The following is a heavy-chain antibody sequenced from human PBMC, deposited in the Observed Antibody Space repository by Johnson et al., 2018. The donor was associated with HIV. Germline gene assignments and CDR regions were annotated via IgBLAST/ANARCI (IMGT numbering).Heavy chain of an antibody. V-gene: IGHV3-11*04. D-gene: IGHD6-13*01. CDR2: LSTSGGGI. J-gene: IGHJ3*02. CDR1: GFTVSSNY. Sequence: QVQLVESGGGLVQPGGSLRLSCAASGFTVSSNYMSWVRQAPGKGLAWVSYLSTSGGGIYYADSVKGRFTISRDNDRNSLYLQMNSLRAEDTAVYYCARVSWGRGGRYSSSWYRGAFDIWGQGTMVTVSS. CDR3: ARVSWGRGGRYSSSWYRGAFDI.